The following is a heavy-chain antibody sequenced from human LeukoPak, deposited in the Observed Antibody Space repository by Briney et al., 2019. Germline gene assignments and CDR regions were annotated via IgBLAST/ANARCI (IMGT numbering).Heavy chain of an antibody. D-gene: IGHD3-3*01. J-gene: IGHJ3*02. V-gene: IGHV3-66*02. Sequence: GGSLRLSCAASGFTVSTKYMSWVRQAPGKGLEWVSLIYSDSSTYYADSVKGRITISRDNSKNTLYLQMSSLRAEDTAVYYCASYYLEWLFGWAFDIWGQGTMVTVFS. CDR1: GFTVSTKY. CDR3: ASYYLEWLFGWAFDI. CDR2: IYSDSST.